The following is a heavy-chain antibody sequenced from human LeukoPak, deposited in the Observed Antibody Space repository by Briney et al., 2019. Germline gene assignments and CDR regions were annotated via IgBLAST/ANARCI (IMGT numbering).Heavy chain of an antibody. V-gene: IGHV1-18*01. D-gene: IGHD3-9*01. CDR1: GYTFTNFG. Sequence: ASVKVSCKASGYTFTNFGIGWVRQAPGQGLEWVGWISGYNGNTNYAQKLQGRVTITTDTSTSTAYLDLRSLRSDDTAVYYCAREVGVGMMSGYLYWGQGTLVTVSS. CDR2: ISGYNGNT. J-gene: IGHJ4*02. CDR3: AREVGVGMMSGYLY.